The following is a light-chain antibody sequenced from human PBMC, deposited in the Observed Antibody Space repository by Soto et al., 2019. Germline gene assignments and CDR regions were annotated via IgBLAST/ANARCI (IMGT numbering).Light chain of an antibody. CDR3: CSYAGSYTLWV. CDR2: DVN. V-gene: IGLV2-11*01. Sequence: QSALTQPRSVSGSPRQSVTISCTGTSSDVGGYNFVSWYRQYPGKAPKLIIYDVNKRPSGVPDRFSGSKSGNTASLTISGLQAEDEADYYCCSYAGSYTLWVFGGGTKLTVL. CDR1: SSDVGGYNF. J-gene: IGLJ3*02.